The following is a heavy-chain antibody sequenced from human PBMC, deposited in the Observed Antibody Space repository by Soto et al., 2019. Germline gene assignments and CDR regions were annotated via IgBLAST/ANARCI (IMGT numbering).Heavy chain of an antibody. CDR2: INAGNGNT. V-gene: IGHV1-3*01. CDR1: GYTFTIYA. CDR3: ARDTNGDY. J-gene: IGHJ4*02. Sequence: QVQLVQSLSEVKKPGASVKVACKASGYTFTIYAMHWGRQAPGQRLEWMGWINAGNGNTKYSQNFQGRVTITRDTSASTAYMELSSLRSEDTAVYYCARDTNGDYWGQGTLVTVSS.